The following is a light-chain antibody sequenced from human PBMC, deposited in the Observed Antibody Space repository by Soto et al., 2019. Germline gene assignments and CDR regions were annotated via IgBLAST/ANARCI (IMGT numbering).Light chain of an antibody. CDR3: QQYGSSPPVT. J-gene: IGKJ5*01. Sequence: EIVLTQSPGTLSLSPGKRATLSCRASQSVSSSYLAWYQQKPGQAPRLLIYGASGRATGIPDRFSGSGSGTDFTLTISRLEPEDFAVYYCQQYGSSPPVTFGQGTRLXXK. V-gene: IGKV3-20*01. CDR2: GAS. CDR1: QSVSSSY.